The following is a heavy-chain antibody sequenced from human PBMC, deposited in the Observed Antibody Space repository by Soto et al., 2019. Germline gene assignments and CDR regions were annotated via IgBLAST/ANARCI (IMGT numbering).Heavy chain of an antibody. CDR2: IWCDGSNK. V-gene: IGHV3-33*01. CDR3: ARDGFGSGSSDY. J-gene: IGHJ4*02. CDR1: GFTFSSYG. D-gene: IGHD3-10*01. Sequence: QVQLVESGGGVVQPGRSLRLSCAASGFTFSSYGMHWVRQAPGKGLEWVAVIWCDGSNKYYADSVKGRFTISRDNSKNTLYLQMNSLRAEDTAVYYCARDGFGSGSSDYWGQGTLVTVSS.